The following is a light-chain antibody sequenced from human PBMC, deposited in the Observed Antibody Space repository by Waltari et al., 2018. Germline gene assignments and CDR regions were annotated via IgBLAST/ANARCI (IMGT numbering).Light chain of an antibody. V-gene: IGKV1-33*01. CDR1: QPITNY. Sequence: DIQLTQSPSSLSASGGDRVSITCRASQPITNYLKWYQQKPGKAPRLLIDDASNLQAGVPSRFSGSQSGTEFTFTIASLQPEDVATYYCQRYDNLPVFAFGPGTKLDIQ. CDR2: DAS. J-gene: IGKJ3*01. CDR3: QRYDNLPVFA.